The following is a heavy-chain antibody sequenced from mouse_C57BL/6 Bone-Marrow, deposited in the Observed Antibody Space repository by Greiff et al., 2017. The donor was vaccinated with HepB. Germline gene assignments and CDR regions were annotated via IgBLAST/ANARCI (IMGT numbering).Heavy chain of an antibody. J-gene: IGHJ3*01. CDR1: GFTFSSYA. D-gene: IGHD1-1*01. CDR3: ARVTFAY. V-gene: IGHV5-4*01. Sequence: EVQRVESGGGLVKPGGSLKLSCAASGFTFSSYAMSWVRQTPEKRLEWVATISDGGSYTYYPDNVKGRFTISRDNAKNNLYLQMSHLKSEDTAMYYCARVTFAYWGQGTLVTVSA. CDR2: ISDGGSYT.